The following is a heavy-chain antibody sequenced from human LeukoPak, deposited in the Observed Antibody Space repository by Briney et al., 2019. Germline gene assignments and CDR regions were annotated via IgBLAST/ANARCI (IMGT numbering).Heavy chain of an antibody. J-gene: IGHJ5*02. CDR2: FDPEDGET. V-gene: IGHV1-24*01. CDR1: GYTLTELS. CDR3: ATRLIFYRRTGNWFDP. D-gene: IGHD2-8*01. Sequence: ASVKVSCKFSGYTLTELSMHWVRQAPGKGLEWMGGFDPEDGETIYAQKFQGRVTMTEDTSTDTAYMELSSLRSEDTAVYYCATRLIFYRRTGNWFDPWGQGTLVTVSS.